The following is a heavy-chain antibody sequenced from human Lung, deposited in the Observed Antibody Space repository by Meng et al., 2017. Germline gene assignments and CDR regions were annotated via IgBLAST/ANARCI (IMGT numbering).Heavy chain of an antibody. D-gene: IGHD2-15*01. CDR1: GWAFSSYS. J-gene: IGHJ4*02. CDR2: ISSSSA. CDR3: ARGRVVVAATPSDY. V-gene: IGHV3-21*01. Sequence: EVQLVESGGGRVKPGGARRRSGAAPGWAFSSYSMNWVRQAPGKGLEWVSSISSSSAYADSVKGRFTISRDNAKNSLYLQMNSLRAEDTAVYYCARGRVVVAATPSDYWGQGTLVTVSS.